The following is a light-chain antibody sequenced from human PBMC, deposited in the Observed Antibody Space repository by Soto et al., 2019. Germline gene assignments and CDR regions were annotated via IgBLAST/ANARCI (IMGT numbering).Light chain of an antibody. V-gene: IGKV3-15*01. Sequence: EIALTQSPATLSVSPGERVTISCRASQGVSTSLAWYQQKPGQAPRLLIYRASIRATGIAARFSGSGSGTEFTLTISRLQSEDFAVYYCQQYENWPPRYTFGQGTKLEIK. CDR3: QQYENWPPRYT. CDR2: RAS. CDR1: QGVSTS. J-gene: IGKJ2*01.